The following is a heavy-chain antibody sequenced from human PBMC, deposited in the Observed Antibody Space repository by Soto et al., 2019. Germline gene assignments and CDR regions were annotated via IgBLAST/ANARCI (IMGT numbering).Heavy chain of an antibody. Sequence: QVQLVESGGGVVQPGRSLRLSCAASGFTFSSYGMHWVRQAPGKGLEWVAVISYDGSNKYYADSVKGRFTISRDNSKNTLYLQMNSLRAEDTAVYYCACMVRGDDKYYYYGMDVWGQGTTVTVSS. CDR2: ISYDGSNK. D-gene: IGHD3-10*01. V-gene: IGHV3-30*03. CDR1: GFTFSSYG. CDR3: ACMVRGDDKYYYYGMDV. J-gene: IGHJ6*02.